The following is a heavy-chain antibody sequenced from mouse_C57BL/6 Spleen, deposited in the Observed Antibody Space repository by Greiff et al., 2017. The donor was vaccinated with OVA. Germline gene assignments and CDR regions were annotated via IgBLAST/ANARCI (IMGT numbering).Heavy chain of an antibody. J-gene: IGHJ4*01. Sequence: EVKVVESGGGLVKPGGSLKLSCAASGFTFSDYGMHWVRQAPEKGLEWVAYISSGSSTIYYADTVKGRFTISRDNAKNTLFLQMTSLRSEDTAMYYCARGGYYVGYYAMDYWGQGTSVTVSS. CDR1: GFTFSDYG. CDR3: ARGGYYVGYYAMDY. D-gene: IGHD2-3*01. CDR2: ISSGSSTI. V-gene: IGHV5-17*01.